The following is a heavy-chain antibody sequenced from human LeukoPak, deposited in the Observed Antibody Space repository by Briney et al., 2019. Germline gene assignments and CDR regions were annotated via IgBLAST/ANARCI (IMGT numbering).Heavy chain of an antibody. J-gene: IGHJ5*02. Sequence: ASVKVSCKASGYTFTGYYMHWVRQAPGQGLEWMGWINPNSGGTNYAQKFQGRVTMTTDTSTSTAYMELRSLRSDDTAVYYCARRYDYYDSSGYYGVDWFDPWGQGTLVTVSS. D-gene: IGHD3-22*01. V-gene: IGHV1-2*02. CDR1: GYTFTGYY. CDR2: INPNSGGT. CDR3: ARRYDYYDSSGYYGVDWFDP.